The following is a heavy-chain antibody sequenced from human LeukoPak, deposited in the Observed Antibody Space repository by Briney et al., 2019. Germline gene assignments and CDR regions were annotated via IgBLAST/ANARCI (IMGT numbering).Heavy chain of an antibody. D-gene: IGHD3-3*01. J-gene: IGHJ3*02. V-gene: IGHV1-8*03. Sequence: ASVKVSCKASGYTFTNYDINWVRQATGQGLEWMGWMNPNSGNTGYAQKLQGRVTITRNTSISTAYMELSSLKSEDTAVYCCARGRGGDFWSGYSSDAFDIWGQGTMVTVSS. CDR2: MNPNSGNT. CDR3: ARGRGGDFWSGYSSDAFDI. CDR1: GYTFTNYD.